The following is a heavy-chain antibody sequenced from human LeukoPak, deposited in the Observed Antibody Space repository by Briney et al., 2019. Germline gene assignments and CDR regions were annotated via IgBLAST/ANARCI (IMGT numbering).Heavy chain of an antibody. CDR2: ISYDGSNK. V-gene: IGHV3-30-3*01. CDR3: ARLAVAGSDDAFDI. D-gene: IGHD6-19*01. Sequence: GGSLRLSRAASGFTFSSYAMHWVRQAPGKGLEWVAVISYDGSNKYYADSVKGRFTISRDNAKNSLYLQMNSLRAEDTAVYYCARLAVAGSDDAFDIWGQGTMVTVSS. CDR1: GFTFSSYA. J-gene: IGHJ3*02.